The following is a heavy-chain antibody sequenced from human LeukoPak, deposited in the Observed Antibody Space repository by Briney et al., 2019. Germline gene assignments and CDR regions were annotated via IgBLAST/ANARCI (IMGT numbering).Heavy chain of an antibody. V-gene: IGHV4-34*01. J-gene: IGHJ4*02. CDR2: INHSGST. Sequence: PSETLSLTCAVYGGSFSGYYWSWIRQPPGKGLEWIGEINHSGSTNYNPSLKSGVTISVDTSKNQFSLKLSSVTAADTAVYYCARGCSSTSCLYYFDYWGQGTLVTVSS. D-gene: IGHD2-2*01. CDR3: ARGCSSTSCLYYFDY. CDR1: GGSFSGYY.